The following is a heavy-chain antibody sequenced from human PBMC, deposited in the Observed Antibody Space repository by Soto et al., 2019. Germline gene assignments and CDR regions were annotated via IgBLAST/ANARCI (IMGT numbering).Heavy chain of an antibody. V-gene: IGHV1-69*13. J-gene: IGHJ4*02. CDR2: IIPLFGTA. CDR3: ARPKGSYSSGYYYFDY. CDR1: GGTFSTYA. D-gene: IGHD6-19*01. Sequence: SVKLSCNTSGGTFSTYALYWVRQAPGQGLEWMGAIIPLFGTADYAQKFQGRVTITADESTSTAYMELSSLRSEDTAVYYCARPKGSYSSGYYYFDYWRQGTLVPVSS.